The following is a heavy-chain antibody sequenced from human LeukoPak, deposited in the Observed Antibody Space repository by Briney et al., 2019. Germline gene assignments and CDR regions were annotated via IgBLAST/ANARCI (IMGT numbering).Heavy chain of an antibody. J-gene: IGHJ5*02. Sequence: ASVKVSCKASGYTFTGYYMHWVRQAPGQGLEWMGWINPKSGGTNYAQKFQGRVTMTRDTSISTAYMELSRLRSDDTAVYYCARDLSEDCSSTSCYTMVALAKPLRFDPWGQGTLVTVSS. CDR2: INPKSGGT. D-gene: IGHD2-2*02. CDR3: ARDLSEDCSSTSCYTMVALAKPLRFDP. CDR1: GYTFTGYY. V-gene: IGHV1-2*02.